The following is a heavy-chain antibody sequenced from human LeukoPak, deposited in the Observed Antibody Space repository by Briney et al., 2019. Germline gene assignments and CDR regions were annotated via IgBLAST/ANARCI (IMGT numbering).Heavy chain of an antibody. D-gene: IGHD3-10*01. V-gene: IGHV1-69*13. Sequence: ASVKVSCKASGYTFTSYDINWVRQATGQGLEWMGGIIPIFGTANYAQKFQGRVTITADESTSTAYMELSSLRSEDTAVYYCARSGGNHYFDYWGQGTLVTVSS. CDR2: IIPIFGTA. CDR1: GYTFTSYD. J-gene: IGHJ4*02. CDR3: ARSGGNHYFDY.